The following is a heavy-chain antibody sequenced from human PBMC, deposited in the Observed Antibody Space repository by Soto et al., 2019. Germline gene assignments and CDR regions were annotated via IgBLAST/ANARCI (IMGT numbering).Heavy chain of an antibody. J-gene: IGHJ6*02. CDR2: ILNDGSNR. V-gene: IGHV3-33*01. Sequence: QVQLVESGGGVVQPGRSLSLSCAASGFTFSNYGMHWVRQAPGKGLEWVAVILNDGSNRYHADSVKDRFTISRDKSKNMLYFQRNSLRAEDTAVYYCARDDEYSGNGMDVWGQGTTVTVS. CDR1: GFTFSNYG. CDR3: ARDDEYSGNGMDV. D-gene: IGHD3-10*01.